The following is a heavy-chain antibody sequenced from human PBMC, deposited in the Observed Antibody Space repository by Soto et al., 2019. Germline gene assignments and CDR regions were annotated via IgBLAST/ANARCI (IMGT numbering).Heavy chain of an antibody. CDR1: GFYFDNYA. CDR3: ATAEVDY. J-gene: IGHJ4*02. Sequence: GGSLRLSXVTSGFYFDNYAMHWVRQAPGKGPEWVSGLSGSSTNYADSVKGRFTVSRDNAKNTLYLQMNSLRAEDTAVYYCATAEVDYWGPGTLVTVSS. V-gene: IGHV3-74*01. CDR2: LSGSST.